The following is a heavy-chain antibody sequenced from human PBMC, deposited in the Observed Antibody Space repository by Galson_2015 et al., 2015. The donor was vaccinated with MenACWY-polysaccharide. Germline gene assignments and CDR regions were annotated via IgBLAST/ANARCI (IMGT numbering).Heavy chain of an antibody. J-gene: IGHJ4*02. CDR1: GFTFSNYT. D-gene: IGHD5-24*01. CDR2: ISRSSTYI. V-gene: IGHV3-21*01. Sequence: SLRLSCAASGFTFSNYTMNWVRQAPGEGLEWVSSISRSSTYIYYIDSVKGRITISRDNAKNSLYLQMTSLRAEDTAVYYCTTCAVEMPFDYWGQGILVTVSS. CDR3: TTCAVEMPFDY.